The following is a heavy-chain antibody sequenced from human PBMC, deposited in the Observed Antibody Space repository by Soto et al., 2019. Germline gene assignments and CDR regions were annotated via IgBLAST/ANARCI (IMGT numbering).Heavy chain of an antibody. V-gene: IGHV1-18*01. D-gene: IGHD5-12*01. J-gene: IGHJ3*02. CDR1: GYPFTSYG. CDR3: ARGRIVASIHDAFEI. CDR2: ISAYNGKR. Sequence: QGQLLQSGDEVKTPGASVRVSCRASGYPFTSYGISWVRQAPGQGLECVAGISAYNGKRDTAQKFQDRVTMTLDTSTDTAHMDLGDLTSADTAVYYCARGRIVASIHDAFEIWGQGTKVTVSS.